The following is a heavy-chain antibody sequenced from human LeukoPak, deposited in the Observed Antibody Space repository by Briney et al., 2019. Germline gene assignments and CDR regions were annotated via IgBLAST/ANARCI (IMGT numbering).Heavy chain of an antibody. J-gene: IGHJ4*02. Sequence: GGSLRLSCAASGFTFSSYAMHWVRQAPGKGLEYVSAISSNGGSTYYADSVKGRFTISRDNSKNTLYLQMGSLRAEDMAVYYCARVGYSGSYSDYWGQGTLVTVSS. CDR3: ARVGYSGSYSDY. D-gene: IGHD1-26*01. V-gene: IGHV3-64*02. CDR2: ISSNGGST. CDR1: GFTFSSYA.